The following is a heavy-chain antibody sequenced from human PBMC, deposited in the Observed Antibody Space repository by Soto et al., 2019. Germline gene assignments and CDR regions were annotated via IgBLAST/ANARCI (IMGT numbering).Heavy chain of an antibody. Sequence: QITLKESGPTLVKPTQTLTLTCTFSGFSLSTRGVGVGWISQPQGKALEWLALIYWHDDKRYSPSLKSTRTITKDTYKNQVVLTMTTREPLDTATYCCAHNPFWGSSSWYVYCAYWVQGTLVTVSS. J-gene: IGHJ4*02. CDR2: IYWHDDK. CDR1: GFSLSTRGVG. CDR3: AHNPFWGSSSWYVYCAY. V-gene: IGHV2-5*01. D-gene: IGHD6-13*01.